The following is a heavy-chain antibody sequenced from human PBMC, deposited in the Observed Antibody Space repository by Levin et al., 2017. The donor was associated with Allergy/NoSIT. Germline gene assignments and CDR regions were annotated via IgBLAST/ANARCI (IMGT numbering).Heavy chain of an antibody. J-gene: IGHJ6*02. CDR1: GFTFSSYD. CDR2: LSGSGGNT. CDR3: AKSPSSGYVLYYGMDV. V-gene: IGHV3-23*01. Sequence: AASVKVSCAASGFTFSSYDMSWVRQAPGKGLEWVSALSGSGGNTYYADSVKGRFTISRDNSKNTLYLQMNSLRAEDTAVYYCAKSPSSGYVLYYGMDVWGQGTTVTVSS. D-gene: IGHD3-22*01.